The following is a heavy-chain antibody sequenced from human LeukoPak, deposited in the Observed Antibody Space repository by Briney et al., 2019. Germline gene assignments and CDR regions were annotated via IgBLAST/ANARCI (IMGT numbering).Heavy chain of an antibody. J-gene: IGHJ4*02. Sequence: PGGSLRPSCAPSGFTFSSFAMHWVRRAPGKGLEWVAVTSYDGSDTYYAASVKGRFTISRDNSKNTLYLQINSLRAEDTAVYYCAKDRWIRRISLAGQDYWGQGTLVTVSS. D-gene: IGHD6-19*01. CDR3: AKDRWIRRISLAGQDY. CDR2: TSYDGSDT. V-gene: IGHV3-30*18. CDR1: GFTFSSFA.